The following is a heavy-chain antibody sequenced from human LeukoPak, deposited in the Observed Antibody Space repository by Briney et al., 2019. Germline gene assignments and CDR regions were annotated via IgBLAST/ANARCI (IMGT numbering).Heavy chain of an antibody. CDR3: AREPTDCSSTSCYPAFDI. V-gene: IGHV3-66*01. J-gene: IGHJ3*02. CDR1: GXTVSSNY. CDR2: IYSGGST. Sequence: GGSLRLTCAASGXTVSSNYMSWVRQAPGKGLEWVSVIYSGGSTYYADSVKGRFTISRDNSKNTLYLQMNSLRAEDTAVYYCAREPTDCSSTSCYPAFDIWGQGTMVTVSS. D-gene: IGHD2-2*01.